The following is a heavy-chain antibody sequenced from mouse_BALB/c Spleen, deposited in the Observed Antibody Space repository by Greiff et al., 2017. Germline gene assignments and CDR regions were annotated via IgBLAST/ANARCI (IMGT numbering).Heavy chain of an antibody. CDR1: GYSFTGYY. Sequence: VQLQQSGPELVKPGASVKISCKASGYSFTGYYMHWVKQSHVKSLEWIGRINPYNGATSYNQNFKDKASLTVDKSSSTAYMELHSLTSEDSAVYYCAKGELAYGSSVYAMDYWGQGTSVTVSS. J-gene: IGHJ4*01. D-gene: IGHD1-1*01. CDR2: INPYNGAT. CDR3: AKGELAYGSSVYAMDY. V-gene: IGHV1-31*01.